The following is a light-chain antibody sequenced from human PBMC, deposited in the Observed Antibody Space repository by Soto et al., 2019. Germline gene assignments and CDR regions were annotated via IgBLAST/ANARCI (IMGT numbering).Light chain of an antibody. J-gene: IGLJ1*01. V-gene: IGLV2-23*01. CDR2: EGS. CDR1: SSDVGSYNL. Sequence: QSALTQPASVSGSPGQSITISCTGTSSDVGSYNLVSWYQQHPGKAPKVMIYEGSKRPSGVSDRFSGSKSGNTASLTISGLQAEDEADYYCCSYAGNTLYVFGTGTKLTVL. CDR3: CSYAGNTLYV.